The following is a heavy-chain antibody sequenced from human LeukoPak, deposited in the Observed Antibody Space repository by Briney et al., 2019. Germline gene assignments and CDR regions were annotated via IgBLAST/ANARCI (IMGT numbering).Heavy chain of an antibody. CDR3: ARRTVTNGWFRIDY. J-gene: IGHJ4*02. Sequence: SGTLSLTCAVSGGSISSSNWWSWVRQPPGKGLEWIGEIYHSGSTDYNPSLKSRVTISVDTSKNEFSLKLSSVTAADTALYYCARRTVTNGWFRIDYWGQGSLVIVSS. V-gene: IGHV4-4*02. CDR2: IYHSGST. D-gene: IGHD6-19*01. CDR1: GGSISSSNW.